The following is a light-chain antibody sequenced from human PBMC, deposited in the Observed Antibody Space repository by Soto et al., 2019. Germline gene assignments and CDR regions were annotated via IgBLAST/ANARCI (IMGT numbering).Light chain of an antibody. J-gene: IGKJ1*01. CDR2: DAS. CDR1: QNINSW. Sequence: DIHMTQSPSTLSASVGDRVTITCRASQNINSWLAWYQQKPGKAPKLLIYDASSLESGVPSRFSGSGSGTEFTLTITSLQPDDFATYYCQQYNSYPWTFGQGTKVDIK. V-gene: IGKV1-5*01. CDR3: QQYNSYPWT.